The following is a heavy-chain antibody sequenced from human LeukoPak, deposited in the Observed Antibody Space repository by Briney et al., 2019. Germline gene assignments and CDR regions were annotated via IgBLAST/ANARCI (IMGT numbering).Heavy chain of an antibody. V-gene: IGHV4-34*01. CDR1: GGSFSGYY. J-gene: IGHJ4*02. CDR2: INHSGST. CDR3: ASFRWGVGFEY. D-gene: IGHD3-16*01. Sequence: SETLSLTCAVYGGSFSGYYWSCIRQPPGKGLEWIGEINHSGSTNYNPSLNSRLTISVDTSKNQFSLKLNSVTAADTAVYYCASFRWGVGFEYWGQGTLVTVSS.